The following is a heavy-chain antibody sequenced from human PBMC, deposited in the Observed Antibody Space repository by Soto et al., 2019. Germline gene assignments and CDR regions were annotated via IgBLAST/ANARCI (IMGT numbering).Heavy chain of an antibody. Sequence: GGSLRLSCAASGFTFSSYAMSWVRQAPGKGLEWVSAISGSGGSTYYADSVKGRFTISRDTSENTLHLQMDSLRAEDTAVYYCARDDVLCDGGRCYGVPLDVSGKGTTVTVSS. CDR3: ARDDVLCDGGRCYGVPLDV. CDR1: GFTFSSYA. CDR2: ISGSGGST. D-gene: IGHD2-15*01. V-gene: IGHV3-23*01. J-gene: IGHJ6*04.